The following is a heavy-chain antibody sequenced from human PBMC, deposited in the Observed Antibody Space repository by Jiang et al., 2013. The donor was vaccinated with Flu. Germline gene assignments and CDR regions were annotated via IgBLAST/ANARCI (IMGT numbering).Heavy chain of an antibody. CDR2: LLQWEH. D-gene: IGHD3-22*01. J-gene: IGHJ4*02. CDR3: ARHDPGTSYYDSSGYDPLFDY. CDR1: GGSISSHY. V-gene: IGHV4-59*11. Sequence: KPSETLSLTCTVSGGSISSHYWSWIRQPPGKGLEWDWVYLLQWEHQLQPLPQESSHHISRHVQDQFSLKLSSVTAADTAVYYCARHDPGTSYYDSSGYDPLFDYWGQGTLVTVSS.